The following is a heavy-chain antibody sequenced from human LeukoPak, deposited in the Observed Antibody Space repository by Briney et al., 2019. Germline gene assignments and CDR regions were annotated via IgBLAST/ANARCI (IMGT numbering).Heavy chain of an antibody. CDR2: ISYDGSNK. CDR3: AKAAPYSSGWREDY. CDR1: GFTFSSYG. D-gene: IGHD6-19*01. J-gene: IGHJ4*02. V-gene: IGHV3-30*18. Sequence: PGGSLRLSCAASGFTFSSYGMHWVRLAPGKGLEWVAVISYDGSNKYYADSVKGRFTISRDNSKNTLYLQMNSLRAEDTAVYYCAKAAPYSSGWREDYWGQGTLVTVSS.